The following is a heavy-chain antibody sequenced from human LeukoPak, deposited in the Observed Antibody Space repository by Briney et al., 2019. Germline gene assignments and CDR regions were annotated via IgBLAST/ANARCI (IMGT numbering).Heavy chain of an antibody. CDR2: ISAYNGNT. CDR1: GYTFTSYG. CDR3: ARDAYYYDSSGYREPRTPYRLFDY. J-gene: IGHJ4*02. Sequence: ASVKVSCKASGYTFTSYGISWVRQAPGQGLEWMGWISAYNGNTNYAQKLQGRVTMTTDTSTSTAYMELRSLRSDDTAVYYCARDAYYYDSSGYREPRTPYRLFDYWGQGTLVTVSS. V-gene: IGHV1-18*01. D-gene: IGHD3-22*01.